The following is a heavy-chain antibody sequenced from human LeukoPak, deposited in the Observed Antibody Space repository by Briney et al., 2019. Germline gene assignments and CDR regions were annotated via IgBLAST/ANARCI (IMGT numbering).Heavy chain of an antibody. D-gene: IGHD3-10*01. Sequence: PGGSLRLSCAASGFTFSSYAMSWVRQAPGKGLEWVSAISGSGGSTYYADSVKGRFTLSRDNSKNTLYLQMNSLRAEDTAVYYCAKQYPWFGELLYLDYWGQGTLVTVSS. V-gene: IGHV3-23*01. J-gene: IGHJ4*02. CDR3: AKQYPWFGELLYLDY. CDR2: ISGSGGST. CDR1: GFTFSSYA.